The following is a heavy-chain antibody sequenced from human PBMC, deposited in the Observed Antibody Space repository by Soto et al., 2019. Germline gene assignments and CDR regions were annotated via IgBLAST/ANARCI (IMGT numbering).Heavy chain of an antibody. D-gene: IGHD1-1*01. Sequence: GGSLRLSCAASGFTFSSYAMNWVRQAPGKGLEWVSAISGSAATTHFADSVKGRFTISRDNSKNTLYLQMNSLRAEDTAVYYCARDSTSGTTNWFDPWGQGTLVTVSS. CDR1: GFTFSSYA. CDR3: ARDSTSGTTNWFDP. J-gene: IGHJ5*02. CDR2: ISGSAATT. V-gene: IGHV3-23*01.